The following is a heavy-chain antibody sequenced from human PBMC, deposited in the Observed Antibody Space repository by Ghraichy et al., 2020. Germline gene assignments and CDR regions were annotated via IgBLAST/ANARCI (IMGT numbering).Heavy chain of an antibody. CDR2: ISGSGDST. V-gene: IGHV3-23*01. CDR3: AKDHSCNSVGCYCGV. D-gene: IGHD2-2*01. CDR1: GFSFSTHT. Sequence: GGSLRLSCAASGFSFSTHTMSWVRQAPGKGLEWVSAISGSGDSTYYADSVKGRFTMSRDNSKNTLYLQMNSLRAEDTAVYYCAKDHSCNSVGCYCGVWGQGTTVTVSS. J-gene: IGHJ6*02.